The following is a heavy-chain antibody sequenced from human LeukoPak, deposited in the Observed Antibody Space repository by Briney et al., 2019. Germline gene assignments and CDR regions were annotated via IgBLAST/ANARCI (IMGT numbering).Heavy chain of an antibody. CDR2: ISVYSGET. CDR3: ASNTGSDSSGYAY. D-gene: IGHD3-22*01. V-gene: IGHV1-18*01. CDR1: GYTFSSYG. Sequence: ASVKVSCKASGYTFSSYGITWARQAPGQGLEWMGWISVYSGETNYAQKLQDRVTVTTDTSTRTAYLELRSLRSDDTAVYYCASNTGSDSSGYAYWGQGTLVTVSS. J-gene: IGHJ4*02.